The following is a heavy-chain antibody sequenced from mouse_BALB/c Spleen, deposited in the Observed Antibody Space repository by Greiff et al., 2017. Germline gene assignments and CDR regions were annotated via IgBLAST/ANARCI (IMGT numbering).Heavy chain of an antibody. CDR3: ARDLFYDGYYWFAD. Sequence: EVNVVESGGDLVKPGGSLKLSCAASGFTFSSYGMSWVRQTPDKRLEWVATISSGGSYTYYPDSVKGRFTISRDNAKNTLYLQMSSLKSEDTAMYYCARDLFYDGYYWFADWGQGTLVTVSA. V-gene: IGHV5-6*01. D-gene: IGHD2-3*01. CDR1: GFTFSSYG. J-gene: IGHJ3*01. CDR2: ISSGGSYT.